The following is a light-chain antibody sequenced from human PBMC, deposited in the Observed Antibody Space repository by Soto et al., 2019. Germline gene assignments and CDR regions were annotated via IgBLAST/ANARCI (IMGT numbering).Light chain of an antibody. Sequence: EIQMTQSPSTLSASVGDRVTITCRASQNINNWLAWYQQKPGKAPKLLIYRASSLENGVPSRFSGRGSGTDFIFTITSLQPDDFATYYCQQYSSDSTFGQGTKVEI. CDR3: QQYSSDST. CDR1: QNINNW. V-gene: IGKV1-5*03. CDR2: RAS. J-gene: IGKJ1*01.